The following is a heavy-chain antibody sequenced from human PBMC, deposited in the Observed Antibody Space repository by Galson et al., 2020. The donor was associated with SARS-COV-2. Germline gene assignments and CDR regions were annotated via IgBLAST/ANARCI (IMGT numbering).Heavy chain of an antibody. CDR2: IFSSVTT. Sequence: SETMSLPCTVSGVSVISGGNYWTWIRQHPGKGLEWIGHIFSSVTTYYSPSLKSRVTISVDTSQNQFSLRLSSVTAEDTAVYYCARGRFYDSTGYSTAYYFDAWCQGTLVTGAS. J-gene: IGHJ4*02. CDR3: ARGRFYDSTGYSTAYYFDA. D-gene: IGHD3-22*01. CDR1: GVSVISGGNY. V-gene: IGHV4-31*03.